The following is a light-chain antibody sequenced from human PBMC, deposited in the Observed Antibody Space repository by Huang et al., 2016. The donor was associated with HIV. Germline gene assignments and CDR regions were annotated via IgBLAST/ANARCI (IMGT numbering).Light chain of an antibody. CDR1: QSISAN. CDR3: QQSYSTLRYT. V-gene: IGKV1-39*01. J-gene: IGKJ2*01. Sequence: DIQMTQSPSSLSASVGDRVTITCRASQSISANLNWYQQKPGKVPKLLIYAASSLQSGVPSMFSGSGSGTDFTLAISSLQPEDFATYYCQQSYSTLRYTFGQGTKLEIK. CDR2: AAS.